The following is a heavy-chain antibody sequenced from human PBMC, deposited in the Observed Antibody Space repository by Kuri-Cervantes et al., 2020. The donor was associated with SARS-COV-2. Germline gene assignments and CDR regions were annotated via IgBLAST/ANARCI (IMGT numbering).Heavy chain of an antibody. Sequence: ASVKVSCKASGYTFTGYYMHWVRQAPGQGLEWMGWINPNSGATDYAQKFQGRVTVTRDTSISTAYMELSSLSSDDTAVYYCARGGLGCSSTSCYFGFGYYGMDVWGQGTTVTVSS. CDR3: ARGGLGCSSTSCYFGFGYYGMDV. D-gene: IGHD2-2*01. CDR2: INPNSGAT. CDR1: GYTFTGYY. V-gene: IGHV1-2*02. J-gene: IGHJ6*02.